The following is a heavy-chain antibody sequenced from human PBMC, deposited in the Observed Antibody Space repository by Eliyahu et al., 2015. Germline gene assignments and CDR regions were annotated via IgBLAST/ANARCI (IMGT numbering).Heavy chain of an antibody. V-gene: IGHV2-70*10. D-gene: IGHD5-12*01. Sequence: IDWDDDKYYSTSLKTRLTISKDTSKNQVVLTMTNMDPVDTATYYCARTISYDSNYYYYGMDVWGQGTTVTVSS. J-gene: IGHJ6*02. CDR3: ARTISYDSNYYYYGMDV. CDR2: IDWDDDK.